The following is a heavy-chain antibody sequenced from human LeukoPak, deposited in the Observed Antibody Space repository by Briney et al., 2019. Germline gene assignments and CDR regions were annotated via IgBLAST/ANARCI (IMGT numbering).Heavy chain of an antibody. CDR1: GFTFSSYA. Sequence: GSLRLSCAASGFTFSSYAMHWVRQPPGKGLEWIGEIYHSGSTNYNPSLRSRVTISVDRSKNQFALKLTSVTAEDTAVYYCARDHYGSGSYIESYYYYYYGMDVWGQGTTVTVSS. CDR2: IYHSGST. V-gene: IGHV4-4*02. CDR3: ARDHYGSGSYIESYYYYYYGMDV. J-gene: IGHJ6*02. D-gene: IGHD3-10*01.